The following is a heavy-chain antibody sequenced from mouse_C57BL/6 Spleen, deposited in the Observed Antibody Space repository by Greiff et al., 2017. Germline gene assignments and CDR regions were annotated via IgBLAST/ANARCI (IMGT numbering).Heavy chain of an antibody. CDR3: ARGDGNYYAMDY. CDR1: GFNIKDYY. J-gene: IGHJ4*01. D-gene: IGHD2-1*01. V-gene: IGHV14-2*01. Sequence: EVKLQQSGAELVKPGASVKLSCTASGFNIKDYYMHWVKQRTEQGLEWIGRIDPEDGETKYAPKFPGKATITADTSSNTAYLQLSSLTSEDTAVYYCARGDGNYYAMDYWGQGTSVTVSS. CDR2: IDPEDGET.